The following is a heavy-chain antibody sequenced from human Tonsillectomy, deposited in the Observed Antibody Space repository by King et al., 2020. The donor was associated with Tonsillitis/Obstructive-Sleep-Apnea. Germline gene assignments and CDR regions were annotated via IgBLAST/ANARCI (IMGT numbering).Heavy chain of an antibody. Sequence: VQLVESGGGLVQPGGSLRLSCAASGFTFSSYAMSWVRQAPGKGLEWVSAISGSGGSTYYADSVKGRFTISRDNSKNTLYLQRNSLRAEDTAVYYCAKGLGYYDSSGSQYFQHWGQGTLVTVSS. J-gene: IGHJ1*01. CDR1: GFTFSSYA. D-gene: IGHD3-22*01. CDR3: AKGLGYYDSSGSQYFQH. CDR2: ISGSGGST. V-gene: IGHV3-23*04.